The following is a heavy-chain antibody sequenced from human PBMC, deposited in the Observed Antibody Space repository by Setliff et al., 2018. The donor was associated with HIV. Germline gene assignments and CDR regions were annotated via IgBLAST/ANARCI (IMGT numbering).Heavy chain of an antibody. D-gene: IGHD5-12*01. J-gene: IGHJ3*02. Sequence: GASVKVSCKASGGTFNNYTITWVRQAPGQGLEWMGVINPTGGSTRNTQKFQGRVAMTRDTSTSTVYMELSSLRSEDTAVYYCASAGAWQRNALDIWGQGTMVTVSS. CDR1: GGTFNNYT. CDR2: INPTGGST. V-gene: IGHV1-46*02. CDR3: ASAGAWQRNALDI.